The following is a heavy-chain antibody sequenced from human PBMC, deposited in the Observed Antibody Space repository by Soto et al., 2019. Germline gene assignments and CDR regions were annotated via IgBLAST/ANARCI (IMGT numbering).Heavy chain of an antibody. CDR3: ARNPPFTIFGLLQGFDP. V-gene: IGHV6-1*01. Sequence: PSESLSLTCAISRDSVSGNSAAWNWIRQSPSRGLEWLGRTYYRSKWYNDYAVSVKSRITINPDTSKNQFSLQLNSVTPEDTAVYYCARNPPFTIFGLLQGFDPWGQGTLVTVSS. J-gene: IGHJ5*02. CDR2: TYYRSKWYN. D-gene: IGHD3-3*01. CDR1: RDSVSGNSAA.